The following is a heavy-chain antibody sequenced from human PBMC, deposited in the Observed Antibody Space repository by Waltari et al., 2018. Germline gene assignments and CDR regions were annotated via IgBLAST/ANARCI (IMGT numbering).Heavy chain of an antibody. Sequence: EVQLVESGGGLVKPGGSLRLSCAASGFTFSSYSMNWVRQAPGKGLEWVSSISSSSYIYYADSVKGRFTISRDNAKNSLYLQMNSLRAEDTAVYYCARDPRYCSSTSCYTRWFDPWGQGTLVTVSS. V-gene: IGHV3-21*01. CDR3: ARDPRYCSSTSCYTRWFDP. D-gene: IGHD2-2*02. CDR1: GFTFSSYS. J-gene: IGHJ5*02. CDR2: ISSSSYI.